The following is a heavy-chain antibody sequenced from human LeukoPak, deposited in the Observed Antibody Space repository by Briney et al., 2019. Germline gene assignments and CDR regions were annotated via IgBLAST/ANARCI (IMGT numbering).Heavy chain of an antibody. CDR2: IKPDGSER. D-gene: IGHD1-20*01. J-gene: IGHJ3*02. CDR3: ASGNWNDRAFDI. V-gene: IGHV3-7*01. CDR1: GLTFSGYW. Sequence: PGGSLRLSCAAPGLTFSGYWMSWVRQAPGKGLEWVANIKPDGSERYYVDSVKGRFTVSRDNAKNSLYLQMNSLRAGDTAIYYCASGNWNDRAFDIWGQGTMVTVSS.